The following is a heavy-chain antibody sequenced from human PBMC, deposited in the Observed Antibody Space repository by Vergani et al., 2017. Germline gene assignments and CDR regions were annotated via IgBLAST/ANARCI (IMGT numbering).Heavy chain of an antibody. CDR2: TWHDGSNK. CDR1: GFIFSSYG. V-gene: IGHV3-33*01. D-gene: IGHD6-13*01. CDR3: AREDSSRWYECLEGCAFDT. J-gene: IGHJ3*02. Sequence: QVQLVESGGGVVQPGRSLRLSCEASGFIFSSYGMHWVRQAPGKGLEWVASTWHDGSNKYHGDSVKGRFTISRDNSKNTLYLQMNSLRAEDTAVYFCAREDSSRWYECLEGCAFDTWGQGTEVTVSS.